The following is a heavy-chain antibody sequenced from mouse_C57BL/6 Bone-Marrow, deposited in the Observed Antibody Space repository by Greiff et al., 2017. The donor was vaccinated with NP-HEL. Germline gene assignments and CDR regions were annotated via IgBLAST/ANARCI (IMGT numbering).Heavy chain of an antibody. Sequence: EVQLVESGGDLVKPGGSLKLSCAASGFTFSSYGMSWVRQTPDKRLEWVATISSGGSYTYYPDSVKGRFTISRDNAKNTLYLQMSSLKSEDTAMYYCARRGGYDSYYYAMDYWGQGTSVTVSS. CDR2: ISSGGSYT. CDR1: GFTFSSYG. D-gene: IGHD2-2*01. CDR3: ARRGGYDSYYYAMDY. V-gene: IGHV5-6*01. J-gene: IGHJ4*01.